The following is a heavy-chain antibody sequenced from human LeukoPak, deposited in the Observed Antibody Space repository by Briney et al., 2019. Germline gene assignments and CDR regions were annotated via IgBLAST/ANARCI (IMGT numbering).Heavy chain of an antibody. J-gene: IGHJ3*02. Sequence: QAGGSLRLSCAASGFTFSSYAMSWVRQAPGKGLEWVSAISGSGGSTYYADSVKGRFTISRDNSKNTLYLQMNSLRAEDTAVYYCAKDGMYSSSWYSAFDIWGQGTMVTVSS. CDR3: AKDGMYSSSWYSAFDI. D-gene: IGHD6-13*01. V-gene: IGHV3-23*01. CDR1: GFTFSSYA. CDR2: ISGSGGST.